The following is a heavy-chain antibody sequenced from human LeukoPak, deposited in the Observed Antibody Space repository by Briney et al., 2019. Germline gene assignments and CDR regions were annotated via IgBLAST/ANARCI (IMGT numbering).Heavy chain of an antibody. V-gene: IGHV1-2*02. CDR1: GYSFIGNY. J-gene: IGHJ6*02. CDR3: ARGRPSWFGVLDV. D-gene: IGHD3-10*01. CDR2: ISPTNGAT. Sequence: ASVKVSCMTSGYSFIGNYMHWVRQAPGQGLEWMGWISPTNGATNYDQRFQGRVTLTRDTSISTAFMELSGLTSDDTAVYYCARGRPSWFGVLDVWGQGTTVTVSS.